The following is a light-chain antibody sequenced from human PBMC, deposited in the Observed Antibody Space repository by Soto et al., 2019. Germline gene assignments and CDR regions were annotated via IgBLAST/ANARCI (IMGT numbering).Light chain of an antibody. Sequence: QSALTQPASVSGSPGQSITLSCNGTSSDVGSYNLVSWYQQHPGKAPKLMIYEGSKRPSGVSNRFSGSKSGNTASLTISGLQAEDEADYYCCSFAGSNTFVFGTGTKVTVL. CDR2: EGS. CDR1: SSDVGSYNL. CDR3: CSFAGSNTFV. J-gene: IGLJ1*01. V-gene: IGLV2-23*03.